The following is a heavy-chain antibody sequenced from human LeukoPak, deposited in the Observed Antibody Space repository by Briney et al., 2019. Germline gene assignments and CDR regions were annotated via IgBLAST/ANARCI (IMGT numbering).Heavy chain of an antibody. D-gene: IGHD3-3*01. CDR1: GYTLTELS. J-gene: IGHJ4*02. CDR2: FDLEDGET. Sequence: ASVKVSCKVSGYTLTELSMHWVRQAPGKGLEWMGGFDLEDGETIYAQKFQGRVTMTEDTSTDTAYMELSSLRSEDTAVYYCASWPFDFWSGYQFDYWGQGTLVTVSS. V-gene: IGHV1-24*01. CDR3: ASWPFDFWSGYQFDY.